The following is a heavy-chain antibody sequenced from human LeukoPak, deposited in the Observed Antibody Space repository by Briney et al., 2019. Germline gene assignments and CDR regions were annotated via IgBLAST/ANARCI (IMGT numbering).Heavy chain of an antibody. CDR1: GFTFSSYS. CDR3: ARARDSGSYDY. J-gene: IGHJ4*02. V-gene: IGHV3-21*01. D-gene: IGHD1-26*01. CDR2: ISSSSSYI. Sequence: PGGSLRLSCAASGFTFSSYSMNWVRQAPGKGLEWVSSISSSSSYINYADSVKGRFTISRDNAKNSLYLQMNSLRAEDTAVYYCARARDSGSYDYWGQGTLVTVSS.